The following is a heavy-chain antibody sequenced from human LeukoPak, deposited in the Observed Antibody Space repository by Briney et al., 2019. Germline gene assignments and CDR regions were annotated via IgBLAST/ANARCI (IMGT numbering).Heavy chain of an antibody. D-gene: IGHD3-10*01. CDR3: ARESSETMVRGAHFDY. Sequence: GGSLQISCKGSGYHFTSYWIGWVRQMPGKGLEWMGIIYPGDSDTSYSPSFQGQVTISADKSISTAYLQWSSLKASDTAMYYCARESSETMVRGAHFDYWGQGTLVTVSS. J-gene: IGHJ4*02. V-gene: IGHV5-51*01. CDR2: IYPGDSDT. CDR1: GYHFTSYW.